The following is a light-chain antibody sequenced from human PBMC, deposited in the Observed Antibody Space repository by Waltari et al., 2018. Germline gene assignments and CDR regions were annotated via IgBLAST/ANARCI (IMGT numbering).Light chain of an antibody. Sequence: QTVVTQEPSLSVSPGGTVTLPCALSSGSVSSTSYPSWYQQSPGQPPRTLVYKGITRSSGVPDRFSGSILGNKAALTITGAQADDESDYYCVMYMGSGIWVFGGGTKLTVL. CDR3: VMYMGSGIWV. CDR2: KGI. CDR1: SGSVSSTSY. V-gene: IGLV8-61*01. J-gene: IGLJ3*02.